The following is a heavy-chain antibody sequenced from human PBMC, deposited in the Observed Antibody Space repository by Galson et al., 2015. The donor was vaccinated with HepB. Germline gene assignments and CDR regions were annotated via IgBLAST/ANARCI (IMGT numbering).Heavy chain of an antibody. D-gene: IGHD1-26*01. CDR3: ARSSGGYFDS. J-gene: IGHJ4*02. CDR1: GFKSSIFW. V-gene: IGHV3-7*01. Sequence: SLRLSCAGSGFKSSIFWMSWVRQAPGKGLEWVANIKQDGREKYYVGPVKGRFTISRDNAGNSLYLQMNSLRGEDTALYYCARSSGGYFDSWGQGILVTVSS. CDR2: IKQDGREK.